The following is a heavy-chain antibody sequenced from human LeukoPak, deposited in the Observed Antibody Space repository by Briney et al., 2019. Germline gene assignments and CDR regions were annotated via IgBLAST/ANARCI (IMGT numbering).Heavy chain of an antibody. D-gene: IGHD3-16*01. CDR3: ARERGAGFDP. Sequence: SSETLSLTCTVSGDSIKSSNWTWIRQPPGKGLDWIGYIYYTGNTKYNPSLKSRVTISIDTSKNHFSLELSSATAADTAVYYCARERGAGFDPWGQGTLVTVSS. J-gene: IGHJ5*02. V-gene: IGHV4-59*01. CDR2: IYYTGNT. CDR1: GDSIKSSN.